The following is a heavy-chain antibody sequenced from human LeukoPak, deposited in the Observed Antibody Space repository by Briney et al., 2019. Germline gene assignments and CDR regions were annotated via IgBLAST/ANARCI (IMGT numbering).Heavy chain of an antibody. CDR3: ARTTSLTASGYDY. V-gene: IGHV1-8*03. Sequence: ASVNFSFTSSGSAFTINNINWMWLAPGQGLGLKGVINLNTGERGNAKKFQGRGSTTSDTSITTDYLELRRPRSADTAVYFCARTTSLTASGYDYWGQGTLVTVSS. D-gene: IGHD4-17*01. J-gene: IGHJ4*02. CDR1: GSAFTINN. CDR2: INLNTGER.